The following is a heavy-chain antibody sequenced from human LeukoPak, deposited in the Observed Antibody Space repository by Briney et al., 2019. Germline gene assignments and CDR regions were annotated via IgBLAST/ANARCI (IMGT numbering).Heavy chain of an antibody. Sequence: SETLSLTCAVSGGSISRGGYSWSWIRQPPGKGLEWIGYFYYSGSTYYNPSLKSRVTISVDTSKNQFSLKLTSVTAADTAIYYCAREITMVRGVSRPDYWGQGTLVTVSS. D-gene: IGHD3-10*01. V-gene: IGHV4-30-4*07. CDR1: GGSISRGGYS. J-gene: IGHJ4*02. CDR2: FYYSGST. CDR3: AREITMVRGVSRPDY.